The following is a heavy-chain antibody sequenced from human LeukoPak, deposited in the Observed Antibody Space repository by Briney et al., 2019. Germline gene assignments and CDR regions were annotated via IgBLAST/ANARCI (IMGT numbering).Heavy chain of an antibody. D-gene: IGHD6-13*01. CDR2: MNPNSGNT. V-gene: IGHV1-18*01. CDR1: GYTFTSYD. J-gene: IGHJ4*02. CDR3: ARDGFYSCSCFDY. Sequence: ASVKVSCKASGYTFTSYDINWVRQATGQGLEWMGWMNPNSGNTNYAQKLQGRVTMTTDTSTSTAYMELRSLRSDDTAVYYCARDGFYSCSCFDYWGQGTLVTVSS.